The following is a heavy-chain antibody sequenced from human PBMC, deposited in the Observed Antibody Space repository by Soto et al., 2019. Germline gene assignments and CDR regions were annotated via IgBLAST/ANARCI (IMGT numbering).Heavy chain of an antibody. CDR1: GFTFRSSG. D-gene: IGHD3-9*01. J-gene: IGHJ6*02. V-gene: IGHV3-30*18. CDR3: AKAVNRYYDILTGYYTEHYYYYGMDV. Sequence: LRLSCAASGFTFRSSGMHWVRQAPGKGLEWVAAISYDGSNKYYADSVKGRFTISRDNSKNTLYLQMNSLRAEDTAVYYCAKAVNRYYDILTGYYTEHYYYYGMDVWGQGTTVTVSS. CDR2: ISYDGSNK.